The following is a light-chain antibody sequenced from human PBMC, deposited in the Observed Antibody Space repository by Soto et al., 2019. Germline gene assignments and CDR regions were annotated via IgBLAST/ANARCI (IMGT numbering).Light chain of an antibody. CDR3: HQYNT. CDR2: DAS. V-gene: IGKV1-5*01. Sequence: DIQMTQSPSTLSASVGDRVTITCRASQSISSWLAWYQQKPGKAPKLLIYDASSLESGVPSRFSGSGSGTEFTLTISSLQPDAFATYYCHQYNTFGQGTKVDIK. J-gene: IGKJ1*01. CDR1: QSISSW.